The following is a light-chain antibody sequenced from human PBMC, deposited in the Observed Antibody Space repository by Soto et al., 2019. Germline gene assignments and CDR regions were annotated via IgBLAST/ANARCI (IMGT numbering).Light chain of an antibody. CDR3: QQYYDRLFT. CDR1: RSVLYKSNNKNH. V-gene: IGKV4-1*01. J-gene: IGKJ4*01. Sequence: DIVMTQSPDSLAVSLGERATMNCKCSRSVLYKSNNKNHLAWYQQKPGQPPQLIIYWASTRESGVPERFSGSGSGTDFTLTISSLQAEDVAFYWCQQYYDRLFTFGGGTKVDI. CDR2: WAS.